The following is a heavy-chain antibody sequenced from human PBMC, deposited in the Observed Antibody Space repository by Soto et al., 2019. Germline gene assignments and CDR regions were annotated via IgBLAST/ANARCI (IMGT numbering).Heavy chain of an antibody. CDR3: ARNEPGKHQVAFDI. V-gene: IGHV3-21*01. J-gene: IGHJ3*02. CDR1: GFTFSSYS. CDR2: ISSSSSYI. Sequence: GGSLRLSCAASGFTFSSYSMNWVRQAPGKGLEWVSSISSSSSYIYYADSVKGRFTISRDNAKNSLYLQMNSLRAEDTAVYYCARNEPGKHQVAFDIWGQGTMVTVSS. D-gene: IGHD1-1*01.